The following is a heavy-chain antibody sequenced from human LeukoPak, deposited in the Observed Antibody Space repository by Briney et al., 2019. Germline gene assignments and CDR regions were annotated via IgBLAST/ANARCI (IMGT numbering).Heavy chain of an antibody. Sequence: SVKVSCKASGGTFSSYTISWVRQAPGQGLEWMGRIILIRGIANYAQKFQGRVTIIADKSTSTAYMELSSLRSEDTAVYYCARDPSTSHYYYGMDVWGQGTTVTVSS. V-gene: IGHV1-69*04. J-gene: IGHJ6*02. CDR1: GGTFSSYT. D-gene: IGHD2-2*01. CDR3: ARDPSTSHYYYGMDV. CDR2: IILIRGIA.